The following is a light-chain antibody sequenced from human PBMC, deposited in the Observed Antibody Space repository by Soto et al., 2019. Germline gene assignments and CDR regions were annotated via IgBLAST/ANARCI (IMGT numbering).Light chain of an antibody. CDR2: EVS. CDR3: SSSAGSNKAV. Sequence: QSALTQPPSASGSPGQSVTISCTGSSSDVGNYNYVSWYQQYPGKAPKLMLYEVSRRPSGVPDRFSGSKSGNTASLTVSGLQAEDEAEYTCSSSAGSNKAVFGGGTKLTVL. CDR1: SSDVGNYNY. J-gene: IGLJ3*02. V-gene: IGLV2-8*01.